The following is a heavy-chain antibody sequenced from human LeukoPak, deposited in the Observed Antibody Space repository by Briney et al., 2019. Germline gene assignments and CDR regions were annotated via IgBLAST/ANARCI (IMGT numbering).Heavy chain of an antibody. J-gene: IGHJ3*02. CDR2: IRSKANSYAT. Sequence: GGSLRLSCAASGFTFSGSAMHWVRQASGKGLEWVGRIRSKANSYATAYAASVKGRFTISRDDSKNTAYLQMNSLKTEDTAVYYCTREVAGTPFAFDIWGQGTMVTVSS. D-gene: IGHD6-19*01. CDR1: GFTFSGSA. CDR3: TREVAGTPFAFDI. V-gene: IGHV3-73*01.